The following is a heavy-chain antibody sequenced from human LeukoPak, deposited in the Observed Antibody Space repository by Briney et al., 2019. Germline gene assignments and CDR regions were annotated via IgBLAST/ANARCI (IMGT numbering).Heavy chain of an antibody. J-gene: IGHJ6*03. D-gene: IGHD6-19*01. V-gene: IGHV4-34*01. CDR3: ARLSPEQWLYYYYYYMDV. Sequence: SETLSLTCAVYGGSFSGYYWSWIRQPPGKGLEWIGSIYYSGSTYYNPSLKSRVTISVDTSKNQFSLKLSSVTAADTAVYYCARLSPEQWLYYYYYYMDVWGKGTTVTISS. CDR1: GGSFSGYY. CDR2: IYYSGST.